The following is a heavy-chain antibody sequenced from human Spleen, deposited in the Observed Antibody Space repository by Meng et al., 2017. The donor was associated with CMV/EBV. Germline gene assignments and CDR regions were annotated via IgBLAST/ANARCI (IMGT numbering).Heavy chain of an antibody. V-gene: IGHV4-59*12. D-gene: IGHD3-3*01. J-gene: IGHJ5*01. Sequence: SETLSLTCTVSGGSISGYYWSWIRQPPGKGLEWIGYLYYSGSTNYNPSLMSRVTMSVDTSKNQFSLRLSSVTAADTAVYYCARSPIDFWSGLCWFDSWGQGTLVTVSS. CDR2: LYYSGST. CDR1: GGSISGYY. CDR3: ARSPIDFWSGLCWFDS.